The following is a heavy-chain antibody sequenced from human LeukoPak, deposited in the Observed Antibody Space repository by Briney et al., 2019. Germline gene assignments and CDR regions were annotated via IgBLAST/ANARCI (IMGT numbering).Heavy chain of an antibody. D-gene: IGHD4/OR15-4a*01. CDR1: GGSVSGGGFY. J-gene: IGHJ4*02. CDR2: LFNGGST. V-gene: IGHV4-39*07. Sequence: SETLSLTCTVSGGSVSGGGFYWNWFRQPPGKGLEWIGSLFNGGSTHYNPSLKSRITISVDASNNQFSLRLRSVTAADTAVYFCARGAGYWGQGALITVSS. CDR3: ARGAGY.